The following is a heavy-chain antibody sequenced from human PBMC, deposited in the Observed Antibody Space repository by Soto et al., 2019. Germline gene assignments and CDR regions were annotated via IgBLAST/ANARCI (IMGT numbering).Heavy chain of an antibody. CDR1: GYTFTSYG. CDR2: ISAYNGNT. CDR3: ARDYTVTTGFYGMDV. Sequence: ASVKVSCKASGYTFTSYGISWVRQAPGQGLERMGWISAYNGNTNYAQKLQGRVTMTTDTSTSTAYMELRSLRSDDTAVYYCARDYTVTTGFYGMDVWGQGTTVTVSS. J-gene: IGHJ6*02. V-gene: IGHV1-18*01. D-gene: IGHD4-17*01.